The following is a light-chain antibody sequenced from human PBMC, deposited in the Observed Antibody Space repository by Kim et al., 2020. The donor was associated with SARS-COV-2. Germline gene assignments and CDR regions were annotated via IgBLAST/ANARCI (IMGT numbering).Light chain of an antibody. J-gene: IGLJ3*02. V-gene: IGLV3-1*01. CDR1: KLGDKY. Sequence: SYELTQPPSVSVSPGQTASITCSGDKLGDKYACWYQQKPGQSPVLVIYQDSKRPSGIPERFSGSNSGNTATLTISGTQAMDEADYYCQAWDSSTYWVFGGGTKPTVL. CDR3: QAWDSSTYWV. CDR2: QDS.